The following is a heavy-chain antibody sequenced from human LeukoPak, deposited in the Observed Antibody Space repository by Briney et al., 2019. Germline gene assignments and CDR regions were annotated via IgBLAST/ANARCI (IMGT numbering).Heavy chain of an antibody. CDR2: IYTSGST. J-gene: IGHJ4*02. Sequence: PSETLSLTCTVSGGSISSYYWSWIRQPAGKGLEWTGRIYTSGSTNYNPSLKSRVTMSVDTSKNQFSLKLSSVTAADTAVYYCATSGWYLLPGVYWGQGTLVTVSS. CDR1: GGSISSYY. V-gene: IGHV4-4*07. D-gene: IGHD6-19*01. CDR3: ATSGWYLLPGVY.